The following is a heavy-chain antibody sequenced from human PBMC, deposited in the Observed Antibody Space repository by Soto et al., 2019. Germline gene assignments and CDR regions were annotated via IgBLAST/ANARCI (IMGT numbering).Heavy chain of an antibody. CDR2: ISPKFGRT. Sequence: QVQLVQSGPEVKKAGASVKVSCTAPTDYIFLAYGFDWVRQAPGQGLEWMGWISPKFGRTNYARTLQDRFTMTTDVSTKTVAMELRDLRADETACYYWSRDDCTGGSCDGGHYLDLWGRGTPISVSS. V-gene: IGHV1-18*01. CDR1: DYIFLAYG. CDR3: SRDDCTGGSCDGGHYLDL. J-gene: IGHJ2*01. D-gene: IGHD1-26*01.